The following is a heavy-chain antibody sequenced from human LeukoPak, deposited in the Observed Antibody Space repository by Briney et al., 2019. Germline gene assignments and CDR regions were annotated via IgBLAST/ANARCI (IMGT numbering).Heavy chain of an antibody. CDR3: GLMGATTNGRDDAFDI. D-gene: IGHD1-26*01. J-gene: IGHJ3*02. Sequence: SVKVSCKASGGTFSRYGISWVRQAPGQGLEWMGRIIPILGMASYTQKFQGRVTTTADKSTSTVYMELSGLRSEDTAVYYCGLMGATTNGRDDAFDIWGQGTLITVSS. V-gene: IGHV1-69*04. CDR1: GGTFSRYG. CDR2: IIPILGMA.